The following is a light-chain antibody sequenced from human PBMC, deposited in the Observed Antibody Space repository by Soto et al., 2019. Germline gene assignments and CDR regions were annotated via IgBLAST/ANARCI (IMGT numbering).Light chain of an antibody. Sequence: AIQMTQSPSSLSASVGDRVTITCRASQGTRTDLGWYQQKPRKAPKLLIYAASSLQSGVPSRFSGSGSGTHFALTISRREPEDFATYYGLQDSYYPYTFGQGTKLEIK. CDR3: LQDSYYPYT. V-gene: IGKV1-6*01. CDR2: AAS. CDR1: QGTRTD. J-gene: IGKJ2*01.